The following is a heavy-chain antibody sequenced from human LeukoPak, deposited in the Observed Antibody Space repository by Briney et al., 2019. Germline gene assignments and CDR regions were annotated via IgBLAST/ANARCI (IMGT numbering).Heavy chain of an antibody. V-gene: IGHV1-18*01. CDR2: ISAYNGNT. Sequence: APVKVSCKASGYTFTSYGISWVRQAPGQGLEWMGWISAYNGNTNYAQKLQGRVTMTTDTSTSTAYMELRSLRSDDTAVYYCARVGDYYDSSGFRVSGVYYYYMDVWGKGTTVTVSS. D-gene: IGHD3-22*01. J-gene: IGHJ6*03. CDR1: GYTFTSYG. CDR3: ARVGDYYDSSGFRVSGVYYYYMDV.